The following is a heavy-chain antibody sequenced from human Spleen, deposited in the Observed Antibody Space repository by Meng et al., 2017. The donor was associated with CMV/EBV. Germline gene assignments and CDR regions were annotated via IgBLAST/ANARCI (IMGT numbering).Heavy chain of an antibody. CDR2: IKQDGSEK. CDR3: ARGGKGHTNNWFDP. CDR1: GFTFSSYW. V-gene: IGHV3-7*01. D-gene: IGHD2-8*01. J-gene: IGHJ5*02. Sequence: GESLKISCAASGFTFSSYWMSWVRQAPGKGLEWVANIKQDGSEKYYVDSVKGRFTISRDNAKNSLYLQMNSLRAEDTAVYYCARGGKGHTNNWFDPWGQGTPVTVSS.